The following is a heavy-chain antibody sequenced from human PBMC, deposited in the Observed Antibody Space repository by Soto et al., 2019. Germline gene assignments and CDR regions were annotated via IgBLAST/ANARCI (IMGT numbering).Heavy chain of an antibody. Sequence: GGSLRLSFAASGFTFNSYAMSWVRQAPGKGLEWVSSISGSGVSTYYADSVKGRFTISRDNSKNTLYLQMNSLRAEDTAVYYCAKSWGLAGGLDYWGQGTLVTVSS. J-gene: IGHJ4*02. D-gene: IGHD6-13*01. CDR2: ISGSGVST. CDR1: GFTFNSYA. V-gene: IGHV3-23*01. CDR3: AKSWGLAGGLDY.